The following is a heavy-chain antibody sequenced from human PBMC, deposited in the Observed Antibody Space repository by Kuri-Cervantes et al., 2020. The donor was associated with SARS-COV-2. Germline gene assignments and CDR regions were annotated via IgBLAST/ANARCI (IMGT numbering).Heavy chain of an antibody. Sequence: ASVKVSCKVSGYTLTELSMHWVRQAPGKGLEWMGGFDPEDGETIYAQKFQGRVTITADESTSTAYMELSSLRSEDTAVYYCARGERITMVRGLVENGMDVWGQGTTVTVSS. CDR3: ARGERITMVRGLVENGMDV. J-gene: IGHJ6*02. CDR2: FDPEDGET. V-gene: IGHV1-24*01. D-gene: IGHD3-10*01. CDR1: GYTLTELS.